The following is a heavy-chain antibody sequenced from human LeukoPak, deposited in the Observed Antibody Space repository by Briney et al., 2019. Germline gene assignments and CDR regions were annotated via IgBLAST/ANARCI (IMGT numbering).Heavy chain of an antibody. CDR1: GFTFSSYA. Sequence: GGSLRLSCAASGFTFSSYAMHWVRQAPGKGVEWVAVISYDGSNKYYADSVKGRFTISRDNSKNTLYLQMNSLGAEDTAVYYCAREAAMGFDYWGQGTLVTVSS. CDR3: AREAAMGFDY. J-gene: IGHJ4*02. CDR2: ISYDGSNK. D-gene: IGHD5-18*01. V-gene: IGHV3-30-3*01.